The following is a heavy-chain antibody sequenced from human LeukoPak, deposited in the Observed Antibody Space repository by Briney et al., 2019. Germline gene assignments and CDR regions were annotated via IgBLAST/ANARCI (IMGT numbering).Heavy chain of an antibody. Sequence: ASAKVSCKASGGTFSSYAISWVRQAPGQGLEWMGGIIPIFGTANYAQKFQGRVTITADESTSTAYMELSSLRSEDTAVYYCARGGVEMATRRFDYWGQGTLVTVSS. V-gene: IGHV1-69*13. CDR1: GGTFSSYA. CDR2: IIPIFGTA. D-gene: IGHD5-24*01. J-gene: IGHJ4*02. CDR3: ARGGVEMATRRFDY.